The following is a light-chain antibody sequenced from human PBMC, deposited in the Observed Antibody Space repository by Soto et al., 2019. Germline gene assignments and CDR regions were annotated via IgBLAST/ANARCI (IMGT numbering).Light chain of an antibody. Sequence: DIVMTQSPDSLAVSLGERATIHCKSDQAVFYGSNNQNYLAWYQQKPGQPPRLLIYWASTRESGVPDRFSGNGSGTHFTLSINSLQAEDVAVYYCQQYYTIPHTLGQGTKLEIK. CDR1: QAVFYGSNNQNY. J-gene: IGKJ2*01. V-gene: IGKV4-1*01. CDR2: WAS. CDR3: QQYYTIPHT.